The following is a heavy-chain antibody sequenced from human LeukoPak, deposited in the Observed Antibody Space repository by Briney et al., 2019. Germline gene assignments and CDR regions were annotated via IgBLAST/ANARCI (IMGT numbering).Heavy chain of an antibody. J-gene: IGHJ5*02. Sequence: ASVKVSCKASGYTFTSYAMHWVRQAPGQRLEWMGWINAGNGNTKYSQKFQGRVTITRDTSASTAYMELSSLTSEDTAVYYCARGRGYCSGGSCYRGLSWFDPWGQGTLVTVSS. CDR3: ARGRGYCSGGSCYRGLSWFDP. D-gene: IGHD2-15*01. CDR1: GYTFTSYA. CDR2: INAGNGNT. V-gene: IGHV1-3*01.